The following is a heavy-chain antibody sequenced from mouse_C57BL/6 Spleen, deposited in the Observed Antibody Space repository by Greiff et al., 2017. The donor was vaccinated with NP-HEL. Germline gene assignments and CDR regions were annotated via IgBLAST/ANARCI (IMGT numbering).Heavy chain of an antibody. CDR2: IYPRSGNT. Sequence: VQLVESGAELARPGASVKLSCKASGYTFTSYGISWVKQRTGQGLEWIGEIYPRSGNTYYNEKLKGKATLPADKSSSTAYRELRSLTSEDSAVDFCATGDSSVYVWFAYWGQGTLVTVSA. CDR3: ATGDSSVYVWFAY. D-gene: IGHD3-2*02. V-gene: IGHV1-81*01. J-gene: IGHJ3*01. CDR1: GYTFTSYG.